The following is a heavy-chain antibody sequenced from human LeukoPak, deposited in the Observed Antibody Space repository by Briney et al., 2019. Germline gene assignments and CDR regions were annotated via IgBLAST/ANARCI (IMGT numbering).Heavy chain of an antibody. D-gene: IGHD3-22*01. Sequence: GGSLRLSCTAPGSAFSSYAMSWVRQAPGVGLGWVSAIDGGGGRTWHADSVRGRFTISRDNSKNTLFMRMNSLRAEDTAVYYCAKDFYDSSGSRYDYWGQGTLVTVSS. J-gene: IGHJ4*02. CDR3: AKDFYDSSGSRYDY. CDR1: GSAFSSYA. CDR2: IDGGGGRT. V-gene: IGHV3-23*01.